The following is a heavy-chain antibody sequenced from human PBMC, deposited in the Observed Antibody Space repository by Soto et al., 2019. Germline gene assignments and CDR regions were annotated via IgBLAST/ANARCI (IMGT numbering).Heavy chain of an antibody. J-gene: IGHJ4*02. CDR2: ISAYNGNT. Sequence: QVQLVQSGAEVKKPGASVKVSCKASGYTFTSYGISWVRQAPGQGLEWRGWISAYNGNTNYAQKLQGRVTTTTDTSTSPAYTELRRLRSVDPSVYYCAREPTSFDYWGQGTLVTVSS. CDR1: GYTFTSYG. V-gene: IGHV1-18*01. CDR3: AREPTSFDY.